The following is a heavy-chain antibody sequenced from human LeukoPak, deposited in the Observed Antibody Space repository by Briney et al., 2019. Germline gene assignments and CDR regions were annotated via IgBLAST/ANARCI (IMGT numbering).Heavy chain of an antibody. J-gene: IGHJ4*02. D-gene: IGHD3-10*01. CDR3: ARVRITMVRGVIIGPFDY. Sequence: GGSLRLSCAASGFTFSSYGMHWVRQAPGKGLEWVAVIWYGGSNKYYADSVKGRFTISRDNSKNTLYLQMNSLRAEDTAVYYCARVRITMVRGVIIGPFDYWGQGTLVTVSS. CDR1: GFTFSSYG. CDR2: IWYGGSNK. V-gene: IGHV3-33*08.